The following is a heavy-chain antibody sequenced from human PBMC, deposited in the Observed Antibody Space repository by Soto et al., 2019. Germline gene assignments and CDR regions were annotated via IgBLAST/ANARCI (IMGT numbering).Heavy chain of an antibody. V-gene: IGHV3-23*01. J-gene: IGHJ5*02. D-gene: IGHD3-16*02. Sequence: PGGSLRLSCAASGFTFSSYAMSWVRQAPGKGLEWVSAISGSGASTYYADSVKGRFTISRDNSKNTLYLQMNSLRAEDTAVYYCARESVKEFSDPYNWFDPWGQGTLVTVSS. CDR2: ISGSGAST. CDR1: GFTFSSYA. CDR3: ARESVKEFSDPYNWFDP.